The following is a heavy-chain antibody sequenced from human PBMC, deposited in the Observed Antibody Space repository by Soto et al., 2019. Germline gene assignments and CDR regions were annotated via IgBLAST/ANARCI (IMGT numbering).Heavy chain of an antibody. CDR1: GGSISSYY. CDR3: ARGSGYSSSWFGD. D-gene: IGHD6-13*01. J-gene: IGHJ4*02. CDR2: IYYSGIT. V-gene: IGHV4-59*01. Sequence: QVQLRESGPGLVKPSETLSLTCTVSGGSISSYYWSWIRQPPGKGLEWIGYIYYSGITNYNPSLKSRVTISVDTSKNQFSLRLSSVTAADTAVYYCARGSGYSSSWFGDWGQGTLVTVSS.